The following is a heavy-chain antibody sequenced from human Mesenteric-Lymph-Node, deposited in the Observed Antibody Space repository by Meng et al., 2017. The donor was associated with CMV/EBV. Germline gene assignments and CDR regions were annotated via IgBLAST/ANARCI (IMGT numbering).Heavy chain of an antibody. D-gene: IGHD3-16*01. CDR3: ATWATLGFDS. J-gene: IGHJ4*02. CDR2: TLSSSRYI. V-gene: IGHV3-21*01. Sequence: GGSLRLSCAASGFTLSSYNMNWVRQSPGKGLEWVSSTLSSSRYIYYADSVEGRFTVSRDNAENSLYLQMNSLRPEDTAVYYCATWATLGFDSWGQGTLVTVSS. CDR1: GFTLSSYN.